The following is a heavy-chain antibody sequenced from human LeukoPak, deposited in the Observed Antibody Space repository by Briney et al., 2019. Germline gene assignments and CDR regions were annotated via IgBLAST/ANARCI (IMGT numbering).Heavy chain of an antibody. CDR3: ARQFTYYYGMDV. CDR2: IYSGGST. V-gene: IGHV3-66*04. Sequence: GGSLRLSCAASGFTVNNDYMSWVRQAPGKGLEWVSIIYSGGSTYYADSVKGRFTISRDNSKSTLHLQMNSLRAEDTAVYYCARQFTYYYGMDVWGQGTTVTVSS. J-gene: IGHJ6*02. CDR1: GFTVNNDY.